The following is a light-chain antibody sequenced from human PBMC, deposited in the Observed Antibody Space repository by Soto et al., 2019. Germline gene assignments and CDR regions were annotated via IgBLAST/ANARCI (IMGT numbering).Light chain of an antibody. J-gene: IGLJ2*01. CDR3: CSYTSSTSLI. Sequence: SVLTQPASVSGSPGQSITISCTGTSSDIGGYKYVSWYQQHPGKVPKLLIFDVNNRPSGVSDRFSGSKSGNTASLTITGLQAEDEAEYYCCSYTSSTSLIFGGGTQLTVL. CDR2: DVN. V-gene: IGLV2-14*03. CDR1: SSDIGGYKY.